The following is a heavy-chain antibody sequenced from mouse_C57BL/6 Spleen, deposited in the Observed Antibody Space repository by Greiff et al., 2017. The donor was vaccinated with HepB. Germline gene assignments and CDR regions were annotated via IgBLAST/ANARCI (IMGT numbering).Heavy chain of an antibody. Sequence: EVQLQQSGGGLVKPGGSLKLSCAASGFTFSDYGMHWVRQAPEKGLEWVAYISSGSSTIYYADTVKGRFTISRDNAKNTLFLQMTSLRSEDTAMYYSARLAYYSSYGAYWGQGTLVTVSA. CDR1: GFTFSDYG. J-gene: IGHJ3*01. CDR3: ARLAYYSSYGAY. D-gene: IGHD2-5*01. CDR2: ISSGSSTI. V-gene: IGHV5-17*01.